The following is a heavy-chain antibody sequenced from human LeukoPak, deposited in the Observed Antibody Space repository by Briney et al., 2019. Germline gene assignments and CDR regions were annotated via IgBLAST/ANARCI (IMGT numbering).Heavy chain of an antibody. CDR1: GGSISYSNFY. Sequence: SETLSLTCTVSGGSISYSNFYWGWIRQPPGKGLEWIGNIYYSGSTYYNPSLKSRVTISADTSKKQSSLKVSSVTAADTALYYCARHGDPYCGGGNCYFDYWGQGTLVTVSS. CDR2: IYYSGST. J-gene: IGHJ4*02. V-gene: IGHV4-39*01. CDR3: ARHGDPYCGGGNCYFDY. D-gene: IGHD2-15*01.